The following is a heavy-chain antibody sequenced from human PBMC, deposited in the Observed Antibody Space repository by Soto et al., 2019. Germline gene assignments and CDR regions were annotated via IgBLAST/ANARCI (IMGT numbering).Heavy chain of an antibody. CDR2: IHYSGSS. CDR1: SGSISSYY. J-gene: IGHJ1*01. D-gene: IGHD2-15*01. Sequence: SETLSLTCTVSSGSISSYYWSWIRQTPGKGLEWIGHIHYSGSSNYNPSLKSRVTISVDTSNNQFSLKLASVTAADTAVYYCARDRANPILQGSSCYRDWGQGTLVTVS. CDR3: ARDRANPILQGSSCYRD. V-gene: IGHV4-59*01.